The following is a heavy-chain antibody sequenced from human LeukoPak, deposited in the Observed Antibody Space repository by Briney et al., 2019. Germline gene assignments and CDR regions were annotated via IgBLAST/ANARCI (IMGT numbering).Heavy chain of an antibody. CDR3: ASRLDYDFWSGYYTGILFGAFDI. CDR2: IKQDGSEK. Sequence: GGSLRLSCAASGFTFSSYWMSWVRQAPGKGLEWVANIKQDGSEKYYVDSVKGRFTISRDNAKNSLCLQMNSLRAEDTAVYYCASRLDYDFWSGYYTGILFGAFDIWGQGTMVTVSS. CDR1: GFTFSSYW. V-gene: IGHV3-7*01. D-gene: IGHD3-3*01. J-gene: IGHJ3*02.